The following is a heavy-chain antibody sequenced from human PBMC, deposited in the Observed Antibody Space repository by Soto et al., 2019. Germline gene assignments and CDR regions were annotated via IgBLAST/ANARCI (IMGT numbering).Heavy chain of an antibody. J-gene: IGHJ4*02. V-gene: IGHV4-39*01. D-gene: IGHD3-3*01. CDR2: IYYSGST. Sequence: QLQLQESGPGLVKPSETLSLTCTVSGGSISSSSYYWGWIRQPPGEGLEWIGSIYYSGSTYYNPSLKSRVTISVDTSKNQFSLKLSSVTAADTAVYYCARRRHYDFWSGPSIDYWGQGTLVTVSS. CDR1: GGSISSSSYY. CDR3: ARRRHYDFWSGPSIDY.